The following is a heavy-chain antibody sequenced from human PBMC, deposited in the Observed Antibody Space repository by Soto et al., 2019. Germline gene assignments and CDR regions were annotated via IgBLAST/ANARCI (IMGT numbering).Heavy chain of an antibody. CDR1: GGSFSGYY. V-gene: IGHV4-34*01. J-gene: IGHJ3*02. CDR3: ARRSDQLRRAFDI. Sequence: LTCAVYGGSFSGYYWSWIRQPPGKGLEWIGEINHSGSTNYNPSLKSRVTISVDTSKNQFSLKLSSVTAADTAVYYCARRSDQLRRAFDIWGQGTMVTVSS. D-gene: IGHD4-17*01. CDR2: INHSGST.